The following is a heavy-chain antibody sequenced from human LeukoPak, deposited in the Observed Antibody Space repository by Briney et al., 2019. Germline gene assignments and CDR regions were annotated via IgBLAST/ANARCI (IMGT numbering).Heavy chain of an antibody. D-gene: IGHD1-7*01. CDR3: ARELSLTGTLDY. CDR1: GGSISSYY. CDR2: IYYSGST. V-gene: IGHV4-59*01. Sequence: SETLSLTCTVSGGSISSYYWSWIRQPPGKGLEWTGYIYYSGSTSYNPSLKSRVTISVDTSKNQFSLKLNSVTAADTAVYYCARELSLTGTLDYWGQGTLVTVSS. J-gene: IGHJ4*02.